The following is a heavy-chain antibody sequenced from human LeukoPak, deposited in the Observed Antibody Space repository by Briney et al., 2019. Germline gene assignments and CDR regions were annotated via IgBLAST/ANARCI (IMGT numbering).Heavy chain of an antibody. V-gene: IGHV4-39*01. D-gene: IGHD6-6*01. CDR1: GGSISSGDYY. CDR3: ARLVWGYSSSSVGYYSYMDV. Sequence: SETLSLTCTVSGGSISSGDYYWSWIRQPPGKGLEWIGSIYYSGSTYYNPSLKSRVTISVDTSKNQFSLKLTSVTAADTAVYYCARLVWGYSSSSVGYYSYMDVWGKGTTVTVSS. J-gene: IGHJ6*03. CDR2: IYYSGST.